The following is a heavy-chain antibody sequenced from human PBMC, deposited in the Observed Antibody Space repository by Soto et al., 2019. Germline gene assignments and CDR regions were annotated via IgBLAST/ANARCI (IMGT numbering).Heavy chain of an antibody. V-gene: IGHV1-69*13. Sequence: ASVKVSCKDSGGTFSSYAISWVRQAPGQGLEWMGGIIPIFGTANYAQKFQGRVTITADESTSTAYMELTRLTSDDTAVYYCARDLAKGGGSAGFDYWGQGTLVTVSS. CDR3: ARDLAKGGGSAGFDY. CDR2: IIPIFGTA. J-gene: IGHJ4*02. CDR1: GGTFSSYA. D-gene: IGHD1-26*01.